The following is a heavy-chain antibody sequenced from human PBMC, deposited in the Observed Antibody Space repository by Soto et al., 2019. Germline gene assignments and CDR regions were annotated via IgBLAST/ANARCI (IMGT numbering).Heavy chain of an antibody. V-gene: IGHV4-30-2*01. CDR3: ARDLGMVRGVIMGNWFDP. Sequence: LSLTCAVSGGSISSGGYSWSWIRQPPGKGLEWIGYIYHSGSTYYNPSLKSRVTISVDTSKNQFSLKLSSVTAADTAVYYCARDLGMVRGVIMGNWFDPWGQGTLVTVSS. J-gene: IGHJ5*02. CDR1: GGSISSGGYS. D-gene: IGHD3-10*01. CDR2: IYHSGST.